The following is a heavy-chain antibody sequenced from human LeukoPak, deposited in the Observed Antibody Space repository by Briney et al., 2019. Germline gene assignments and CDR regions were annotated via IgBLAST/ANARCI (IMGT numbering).Heavy chain of an antibody. CDR2: ISSSSSTI. Sequence: GGSLRPSCAASGFTFSSYSMNWVRQAPGKGLEWVSYISSSSSTIYYAGSVQGRFTISRDNAKNSLYLQMKSLRVEDAAFYYCASAHGGSGYDRPFDYWGQGTLVTVSS. J-gene: IGHJ4*02. CDR1: GFTFSSYS. CDR3: ASAHGGSGYDRPFDY. D-gene: IGHD5-12*01. V-gene: IGHV3-48*04.